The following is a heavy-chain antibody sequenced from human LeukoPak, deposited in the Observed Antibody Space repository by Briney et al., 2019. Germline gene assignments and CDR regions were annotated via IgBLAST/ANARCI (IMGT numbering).Heavy chain of an antibody. D-gene: IGHD2/OR15-2a*01. J-gene: IGHJ6*02. V-gene: IGHV4-34*01. CDR3: GEGWDANSNGYYYYHGVMDV. CDR2: INHSGST. Sequence: SETLSLTCAVYGGSFSGYYWSWIRQPPGKGLEWIGEINHSGSTNYNPSLKSRVTISVDTSKNQFSLKLRSVTAGDTAVYYCGEGWDANSNGYYYYHGVMDVGGQDTTVTVSS. CDR1: GGSFSGYY.